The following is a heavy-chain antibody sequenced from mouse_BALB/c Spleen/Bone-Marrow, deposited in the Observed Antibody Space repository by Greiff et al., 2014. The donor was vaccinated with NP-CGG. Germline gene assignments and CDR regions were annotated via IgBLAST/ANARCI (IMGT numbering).Heavy chain of an antibody. Sequence: VQLQQSGAELVRPGTSVKVSCKASGYAFTNYLIEWVKQRPGQGLERIGVFNPGSGGTNYNEKFKGKATLTADKSSSTAYMQLSSLTSDDSAVYFCARRDYSFAYWGQGTLVTVSA. CDR3: ARRDYSFAY. D-gene: IGHD2-13*01. J-gene: IGHJ3*01. CDR1: GYAFTNYL. V-gene: IGHV1-54*01. CDR2: FNPGSGGT.